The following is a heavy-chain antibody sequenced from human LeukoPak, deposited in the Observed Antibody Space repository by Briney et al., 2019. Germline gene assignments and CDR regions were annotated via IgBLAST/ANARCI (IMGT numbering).Heavy chain of an antibody. J-gene: IGHJ6*02. V-gene: IGHV3-23*01. D-gene: IGHD3-22*01. CDR3: AKVESSGYYSYYYYGMDV. CDR2: ISGSGGST. CDR1: GFTFSSYA. Sequence: PGGSLRPSCAASGFTFSSYAMSWVRQAPGKGLEWVSAISGSGGSTYYADSVKGRFTISRDNSKNTLYLQMNSLRAEDTAVYYCAKVESSGYYSYYYYGMDVWGQGTTVTVSS.